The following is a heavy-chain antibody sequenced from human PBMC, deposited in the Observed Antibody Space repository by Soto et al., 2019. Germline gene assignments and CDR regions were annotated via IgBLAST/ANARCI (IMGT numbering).Heavy chain of an antibody. Sequence: GGALRLSCADPGFTLSMSDVNWVRQAPGKGLEWVSYISDSGDRTYYADSVKGRFTISRDRSKNTVSLQMDSLRAEDTAVYYCAKDRGIIVKAGDAFDVWGQGTKVTVSS. D-gene: IGHD3-16*02. J-gene: IGHJ3*01. V-gene: IGHV3-23*01. CDR2: ISDSGDRT. CDR3: AKDRGIIVKAGDAFDV. CDR1: GFTLSMSD.